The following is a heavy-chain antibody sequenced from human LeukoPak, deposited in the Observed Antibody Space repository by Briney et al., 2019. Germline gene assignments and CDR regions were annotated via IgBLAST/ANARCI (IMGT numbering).Heavy chain of an antibody. CDR3: ARDADGHGPLIDY. D-gene: IGHD5-24*01. Sequence: GGSLRLSCAASGFTFSNYAMHWVRQAPGKGLEWVAVISYDGSNKYYADSVMGRFTISRDNAKNTLYLQMSSLRVEDTAIYYCARDADGHGPLIDYWGQGSLVTVSS. J-gene: IGHJ4*02. V-gene: IGHV3-30*04. CDR2: ISYDGSNK. CDR1: GFTFSNYA.